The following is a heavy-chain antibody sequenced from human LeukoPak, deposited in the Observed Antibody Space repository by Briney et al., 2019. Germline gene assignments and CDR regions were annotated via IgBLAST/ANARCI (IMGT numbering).Heavy chain of an antibody. J-gene: IGHJ4*02. V-gene: IGHV3-30*02. CDR3: ARVVFGLYYESSGYFDY. D-gene: IGHD3-22*01. CDR2: IRYDGSNK. Sequence: GGSLRLSCAASGFTFSSYGMHWVRQAPGKGLEWVAFIRYDGSNKYYADSVKGRFTISRDNSKNTLCLQMNSLRAEDTAVYYCARVVFGLYYESSGYFDYWGQGTLVTVSS. CDR1: GFTFSSYG.